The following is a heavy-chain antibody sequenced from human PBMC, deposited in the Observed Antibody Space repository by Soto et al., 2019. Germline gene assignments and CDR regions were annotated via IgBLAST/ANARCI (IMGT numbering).Heavy chain of an antibody. J-gene: IGHJ2*01. D-gene: IGHD6-13*01. CDR3: ARDSAALAYWYFDL. V-gene: IGHV3-21*01. Sequence: EVQLVESGGGLVKPGGSLRLSCAASGFTFSSYSMNWVRQAPGKGLEWVSSISSSSSYIYYADSVKGRFTISRDNAKNSLYLQMNSLRAEDTAVYYCARDSAALAYWYFDLWGRGTLVTVSS. CDR1: GFTFSSYS. CDR2: ISSSSSYI.